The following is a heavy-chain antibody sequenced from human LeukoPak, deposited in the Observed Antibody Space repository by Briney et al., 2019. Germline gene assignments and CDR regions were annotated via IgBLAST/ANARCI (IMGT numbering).Heavy chain of an antibody. J-gene: IGHJ6*02. CDR1: GYTFTIYY. CDR3: ASMDTAMVNGMDV. CDR2: INPSGGST. D-gene: IGHD5-18*01. V-gene: IGHV1-46*01. Sequence: ASVNVSSTASGYTFTIYYMHWVRQAPGQGLEWMGIINPSGGSTSYAQKFQGRVTMTRDTSTSTVYMELSSLRSEDTAVYYCASMDTAMVNGMDVWGQGTTVTVSS.